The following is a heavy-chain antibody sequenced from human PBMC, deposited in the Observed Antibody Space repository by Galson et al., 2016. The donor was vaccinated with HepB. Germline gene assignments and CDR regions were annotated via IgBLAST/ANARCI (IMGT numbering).Heavy chain of an antibody. CDR1: AFTFSTYW. D-gene: IGHD6-13*01. CDR3: ASDSSSGYFFES. CDR2: INQDGSEK. Sequence: SLRLSCAASAFTFSTYWMSWVRQAPGKGLEWVANINQDGSEKSYVDSVKGRFTISRDNAKNSLYLQMNSLRAEDTAVYYCASDSSSGYFFESWGQGALVTVSS. V-gene: IGHV3-7*01. J-gene: IGHJ4*02.